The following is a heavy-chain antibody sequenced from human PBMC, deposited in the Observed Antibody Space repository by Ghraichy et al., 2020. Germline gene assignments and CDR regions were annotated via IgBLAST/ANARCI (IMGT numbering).Heavy chain of an antibody. Sequence: LSLTCAASGFTFSSYWMSWVRQAPGEGLNWVATVNQEGGAKYYGDSVKGRFSISRDNAKNSVHLQMNSLSAEDTAVYYCARGRSVGDWGQGSLVTVSS. CDR3: ARGRSVGD. D-gene: IGHD4-23*01. V-gene: IGHV3-7*04. CDR2: VNQEGGAK. CDR1: GFTFSSYW. J-gene: IGHJ4*02.